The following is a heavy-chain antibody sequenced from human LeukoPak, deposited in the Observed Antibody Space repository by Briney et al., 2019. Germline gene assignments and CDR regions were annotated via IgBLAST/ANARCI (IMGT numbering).Heavy chain of an antibody. Sequence: GGSLRLSCAASGFTFSSYAMSWVRQAPGKGLEWVSAISGSGGSTYYADSVKGRFTISRDNSKNTLYLQVNSLRAEDTAVYYCAKADIVVVPAAQDLYYYGMDVWGQGTTVTVSS. J-gene: IGHJ6*02. CDR2: ISGSGGST. V-gene: IGHV3-23*01. CDR3: AKADIVVVPAAQDLYYYGMDV. CDR1: GFTFSSYA. D-gene: IGHD2-2*01.